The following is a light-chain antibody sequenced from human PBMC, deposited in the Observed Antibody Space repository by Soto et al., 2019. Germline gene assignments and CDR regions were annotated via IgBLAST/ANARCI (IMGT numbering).Light chain of an antibody. J-gene: IGLJ1*01. CDR2: DVS. CDR1: SSDVGGYNY. V-gene: IGLV2-14*01. Sequence: QSVLTQPASVSGSPGQSITISCTGTSSDVGGYNYVSWYQQHPGKAPKLMIYDVSNRPSGVSNRFSGSKSGNTASLTISGPQAYDEADYYSSSYTSSSTLLFGTGTKLTVL. CDR3: SSYTSSSTLL.